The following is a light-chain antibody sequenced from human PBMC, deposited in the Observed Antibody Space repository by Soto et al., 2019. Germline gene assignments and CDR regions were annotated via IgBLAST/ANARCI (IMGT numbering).Light chain of an antibody. CDR1: SRDVGAYGD. CDR2: EVS. J-gene: IGLJ1*01. CDR3: ISSADTGYV. V-gene: IGLV2-8*01. Sequence: QSALTQPPSASGSPGQSVTISCAGTSRDVGAYGDVSWYQQYPGKVPKLIIYEVSKRPSGVPDRFSRSKSGNTASLTVSGLQAEDEADYYCISSADTGYVFGTGTKVTV.